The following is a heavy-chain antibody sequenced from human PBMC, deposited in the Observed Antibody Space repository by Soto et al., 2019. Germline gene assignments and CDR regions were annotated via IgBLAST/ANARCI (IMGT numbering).Heavy chain of an antibody. Sequence: GGSLRLSCAASGFTFSSYAMSWVRQAPGKGLEWVSAISGSGGSTYYADSVKGRFTISRDNSKNTLYLQMNSLRAEDTAVYYCAKVLDDSSGYYYLRLYFDYWGQGTLVTVS. V-gene: IGHV3-23*01. D-gene: IGHD3-22*01. J-gene: IGHJ4*02. CDR3: AKVLDDSSGYYYLRLYFDY. CDR2: ISGSGGST. CDR1: GFTFSSYA.